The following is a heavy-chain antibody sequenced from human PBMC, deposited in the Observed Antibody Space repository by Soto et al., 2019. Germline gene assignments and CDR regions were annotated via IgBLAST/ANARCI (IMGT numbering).Heavy chain of an antibody. J-gene: IGHJ4*02. D-gene: IGHD3-9*01. CDR1: GGSFSCYY. V-gene: IGHV4-34*01. CDR3: ARDGSSGLRYFDWLSYFDY. CDR2: INHSGST. Sequence: SETLSLTCAVYGGSFSCYYWSWIRQPPGKGLEWIGEINHSGSTNYNPSLKSRVTISVDTSKNQFSLKLSSVTAADTAVYYCARDGSSGLRYFDWLSYFDYWGQGTLVTVSS.